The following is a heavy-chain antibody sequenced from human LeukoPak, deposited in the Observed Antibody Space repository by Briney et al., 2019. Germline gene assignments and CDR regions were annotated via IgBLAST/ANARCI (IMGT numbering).Heavy chain of an antibody. CDR3: AKDPNGDYIGALDF. CDR1: AFSFSKFA. Sequence: GGSLRLSCAASAFSFSKFALIWVRQAPGKGLEWVSAITANGGYTLYADAVKGRFTVSRDNSKNTLYLQINSLRPEDTAMYYCAKDPNGDYIGALDFWGQGTMVTVSP. V-gene: IGHV3-23*01. D-gene: IGHD4-17*01. J-gene: IGHJ3*01. CDR2: ITANGGYT.